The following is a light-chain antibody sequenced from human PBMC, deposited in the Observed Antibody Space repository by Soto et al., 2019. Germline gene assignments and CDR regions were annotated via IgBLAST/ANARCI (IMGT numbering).Light chain of an antibody. CDR1: QTISSW. V-gene: IGKV1-5*03. CDR2: KAS. CDR3: QHYNSYSEA. Sequence: DIQMTQSPSTLSGSVGDGVTITCRASQTISSWLAWYQQNPGKAPKLLIYKASTLKSGVPSRFSGSGSGTEFTLTISSLQPDDFATYYCQHYNSYSEAFGQGTKV. J-gene: IGKJ1*01.